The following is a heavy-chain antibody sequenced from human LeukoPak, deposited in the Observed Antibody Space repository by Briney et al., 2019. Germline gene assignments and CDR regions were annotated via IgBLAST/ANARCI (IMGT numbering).Heavy chain of an antibody. CDR1: GFTFSSNY. Sequence: GGSLRLSCAASGFTFSSNYMSWVRQAPXKGLYWGSVIYSGGRTYYADSVKGRVTISRDNSKNTVYLQMTSLRAEDPATYYCVPANWLDPWGQGTLVTVSS. J-gene: IGHJ5*02. CDR2: IYSGGRT. D-gene: IGHD6-25*01. CDR3: VPANWLDP. V-gene: IGHV3-66*01.